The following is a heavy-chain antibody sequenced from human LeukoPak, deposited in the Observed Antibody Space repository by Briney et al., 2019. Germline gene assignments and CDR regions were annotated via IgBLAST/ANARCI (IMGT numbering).Heavy chain of an antibody. CDR3: ARGRIRGTYGY. J-gene: IGHJ4*02. CDR1: GFTFSSYW. V-gene: IGHV3-7*01. D-gene: IGHD3-10*01. CDR2: IKQDGSEK. Sequence: GSLRLSYAASGFTFSSYWMSWVRQAPGKGLEWVANIKQDGSEKYYVDSVKGRFTISRDNAKNSLYLQMNSLRAEDTAVYYCARGRIRGTYGYWGQGTLVTVSS.